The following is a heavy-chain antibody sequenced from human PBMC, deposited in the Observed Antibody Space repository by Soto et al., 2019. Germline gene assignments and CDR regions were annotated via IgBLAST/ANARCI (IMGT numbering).Heavy chain of an antibody. CDR3: AKDRRGITMVRGAQGY. J-gene: IGHJ4*02. D-gene: IGHD3-10*01. CDR2: ISGSGGST. Sequence: VGSLRLSCAASGFTFSSYAMSWVRQAPGKGLEWVSAISGSGGSTYYADSVKGRFTISRDNSKNTLYLQMNSLRAEDTAVYYCAKDRRGITMVRGAQGYWGQGTLVTVSS. CDR1: GFTFSSYA. V-gene: IGHV3-23*01.